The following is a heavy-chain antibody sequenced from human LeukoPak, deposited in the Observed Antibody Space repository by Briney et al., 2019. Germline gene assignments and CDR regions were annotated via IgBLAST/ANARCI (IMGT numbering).Heavy chain of an antibody. J-gene: IGHJ4*02. CDR3: ARDQVYGDTPDY. D-gene: IGHD4-17*01. CDR1: GYTFTAYY. V-gene: IGHV1-2*02. CDR2: INPNSGDT. Sequence: GASVKVSCKTPGYTFTAYYIHWVRQAPEQGLEWMGWINPNSGDTNYAQKFQGRVIMTWDTSISTAYMELRSLRSDDTAVYYCARDQVYGDTPDYWGQRTLVTVSS.